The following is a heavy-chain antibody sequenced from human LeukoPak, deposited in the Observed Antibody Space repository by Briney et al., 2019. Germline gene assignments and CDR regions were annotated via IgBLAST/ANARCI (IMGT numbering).Heavy chain of an antibody. CDR2: IYSGGST. J-gene: IGHJ4*02. V-gene: IGHV3-53*05. Sequence: PGGSLRLSCAASGFTVSSNYMSWVRQAPGKGLEWVSVIYSGGSTYYADSVKGRFTISRDNSKNTLYLQMNSLRAEDTAVYYCAILYSSSPDGRDYWGQGTLVTVSS. D-gene: IGHD6-6*01. CDR1: GFTVSSNY. CDR3: AILYSSSPDGRDY.